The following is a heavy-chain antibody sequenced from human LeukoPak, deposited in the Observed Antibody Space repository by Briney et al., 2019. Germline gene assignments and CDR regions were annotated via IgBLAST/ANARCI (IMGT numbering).Heavy chain of an antibody. CDR3: ARDELMTSMDV. J-gene: IGHJ6*03. CDR2: ISSSSSTI. CDR1: GFTFSTYS. Sequence: PGGSLRLSCAASGFTFSTYSMNWVRQAPGKGLEWVSYISSSSSTIYYADSVKGRFTISRDNAKNSLYLQMNSLRAEDTAVYHCARDELMTSMDVWGKGTTVTVSS. V-gene: IGHV3-48*04. D-gene: IGHD3-10*01.